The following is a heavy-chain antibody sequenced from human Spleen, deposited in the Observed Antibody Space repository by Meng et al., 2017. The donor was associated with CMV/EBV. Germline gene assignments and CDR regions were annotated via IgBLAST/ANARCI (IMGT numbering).Heavy chain of an antibody. V-gene: IGHV3-23*01. CDR2: ISGSGGST. D-gene: IGHD3-22*01. CDR1: GFTFSSYA. CDR3: AKESYYDSSGYSGFDY. J-gene: IGHJ4*02. Sequence: GGSLRLSCAASGFTFSSYAMSWVRQAPGKGLEWVSAISGSGGSTYYADSVKGRFTISRDNFKNTLYLQMNSLRAEDTAVYYCAKESYYDSSGYSGFDYWGQGTLVTVSS.